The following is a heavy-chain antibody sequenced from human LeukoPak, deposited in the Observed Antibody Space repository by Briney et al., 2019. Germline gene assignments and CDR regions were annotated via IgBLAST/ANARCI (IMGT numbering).Heavy chain of an antibody. Sequence: ASVKVSCKASGYTFTGYYMHWVRQAPGQGLEWMGWINPNSGGTNYAQKFQGRVTMTRDTSISTAYMELSRLRSDDTAVYYCARATFSSSSWYFNWFDPWGQETLVTVSS. CDR3: ARATFSSSSWYFNWFDP. V-gene: IGHV1-2*02. J-gene: IGHJ5*02. D-gene: IGHD6-13*01. CDR2: INPNSGGT. CDR1: GYTFTGYY.